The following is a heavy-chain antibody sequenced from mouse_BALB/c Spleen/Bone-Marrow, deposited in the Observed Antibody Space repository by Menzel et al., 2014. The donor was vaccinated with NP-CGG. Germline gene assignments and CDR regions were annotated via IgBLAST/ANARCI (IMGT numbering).Heavy chain of an antibody. V-gene: IGHV1S56*01. D-gene: IGHD2-14*01. J-gene: IGHJ1*01. CDR1: GYTFTSHF. CDR2: IYPGDGST. Sequence: QVQLQQSGPELVKPGASVKMSCKASGYTFTSHFIHWVKQRPGQGLEWIGWIYPGDGSTKYNEKFKVKTTLTADKSSSTAYMFLSSLTSEDSAIYFCAYYRYDEYFDVWGAGTTVTASS. CDR3: AYYRYDEYFDV.